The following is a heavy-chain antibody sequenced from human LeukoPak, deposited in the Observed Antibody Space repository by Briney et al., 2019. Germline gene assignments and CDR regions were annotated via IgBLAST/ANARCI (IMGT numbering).Heavy chain of an antibody. D-gene: IGHD6-13*01. CDR3: ARSRSSSWYWFDP. J-gene: IGHJ5*02. CDR1: GGPLSNYY. Sequence: SETLSLTCTVSGGPLSNYYWSWIRQPPGKGLEWIGYFYYSGSTNYNPSLKSRVTISLDTSKNQFSLKLSSVTAADTAVYYCARSRSSSWYWFDPWGQGTLVTVSS. CDR2: FYYSGST. V-gene: IGHV4-59*08.